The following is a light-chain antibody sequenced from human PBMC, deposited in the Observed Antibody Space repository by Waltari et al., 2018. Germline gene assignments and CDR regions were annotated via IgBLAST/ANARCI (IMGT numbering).Light chain of an antibody. J-gene: IGKJ1*01. Sequence: DIQLTQSPSSLSASVGDRVTITCRASQGIRNYLAWYQQKPGKVPKLLMYAVSTLQSGVPSRFSGSGSGTDFTLTISSLQPEDGATYYCQKYGSVPQTFGQGTKVEIK. CDR3: QKYGSVPQT. CDR2: AVS. CDR1: QGIRNY. V-gene: IGKV1-27*01.